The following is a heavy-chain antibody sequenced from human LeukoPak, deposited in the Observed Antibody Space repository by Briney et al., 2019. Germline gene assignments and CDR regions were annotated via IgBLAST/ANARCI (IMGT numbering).Heavy chain of an antibody. CDR1: GGSVSSGSYY. J-gene: IGHJ4*02. V-gene: IGHV4-39*01. CDR2: IYFSGST. D-gene: IGHD1-26*01. Sequence: SETLSLTCTVSGGSVSSGSYYWGWIRQPPGKGLEWIGSIYFSGSTYYRPSLKSRFTLSIDTSKNQFALRLSSVTAADTAVYYCARRPTTSIVGATTNYFDHWGQGTLVTVSS. CDR3: ARRPTTSIVGATTNYFDH.